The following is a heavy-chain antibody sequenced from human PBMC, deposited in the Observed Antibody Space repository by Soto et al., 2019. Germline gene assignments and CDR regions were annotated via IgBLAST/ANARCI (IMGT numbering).Heavy chain of an antibody. Sequence: SETLSLTCAVSSGSISSSNWWSWVRQPPGKGLEWIGEIYHSGSTNYNPSLKSRVTISVDKSKNQFSLKLSSVTAADTAVYYCVRVRYCSSTSCRSDAFDIWGQGTMVTVSS. J-gene: IGHJ3*02. CDR1: SGSISSSNW. CDR2: IYHSGST. CDR3: VRVRYCSSTSCRSDAFDI. V-gene: IGHV4-4*02. D-gene: IGHD2-2*01.